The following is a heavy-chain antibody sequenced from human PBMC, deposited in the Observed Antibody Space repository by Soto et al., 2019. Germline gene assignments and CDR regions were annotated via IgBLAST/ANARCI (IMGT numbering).Heavy chain of an antibody. J-gene: IGHJ6*02. V-gene: IGHV3-74*01. Sequence: GGSLRLSCAASAFTFSPHWMHWVRQAPGKGLEWVSRINIDGSNPRHADSVKGRFTISRDNAKNTLYLQMNSLRVEDTAVYYCATVGSYGYYGMDVWGQGTTVTVSS. CDR1: AFTFSPHW. CDR2: INIDGSNP. CDR3: ATVGSYGYYGMDV. D-gene: IGHD5-18*01.